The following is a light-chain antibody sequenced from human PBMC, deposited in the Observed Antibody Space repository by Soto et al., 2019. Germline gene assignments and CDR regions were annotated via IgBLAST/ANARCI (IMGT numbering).Light chain of an antibody. CDR2: DNN. Sequence: QSVLTQPPSVSAAPGQKVTISCSGSSSNIGNNYVSWYQQLPGTAPKLLIYDNNKRPSGIPDRFSGSKSGTSATLGITGLQTGDEADYYCGTWDSSLSARYVFGTGTKVTV. CDR3: GTWDSSLSARYV. CDR1: SSNIGNNY. J-gene: IGLJ1*01. V-gene: IGLV1-51*01.